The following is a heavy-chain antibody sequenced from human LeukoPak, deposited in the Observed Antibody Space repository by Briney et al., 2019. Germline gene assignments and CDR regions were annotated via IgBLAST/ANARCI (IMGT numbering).Heavy chain of an antibody. CDR2: FDPEDGET. D-gene: IGHD5-12*01. CDR1: GYTLTELS. V-gene: IGHV1-24*01. CDR3: ATGPGYSGYDHHLNFDY. J-gene: IGHJ4*02. Sequence: ASVKVSCKVSGYTLTELSMHWVRQAPGKGLEWMGGFDPEDGETIYAQKFQGRVTMTEDTSTDTAYMELSSLRSEDTAVYYCATGPGYSGYDHHLNFDYWGQGTLVTVSS.